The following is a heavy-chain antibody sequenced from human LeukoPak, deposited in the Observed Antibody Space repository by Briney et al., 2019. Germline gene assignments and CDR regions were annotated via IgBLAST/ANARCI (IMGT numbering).Heavy chain of an antibody. V-gene: IGHV5-51*07. CDR2: MYPGDSDT. J-gene: IGHJ4*02. D-gene: IGHD3-3*01. CDR1: GSIFTSYR. CDR3: ARQGTISPFDY. Sequence: GSSIQISCKGSGSIFTSYRICWVHPLAGERLEGTGIMYPGDSDTRYSPSFQGQVTISADKSISTAYLQWSSLKASDTAMYYCARQGTISPFDYWGQGTLVTVSS.